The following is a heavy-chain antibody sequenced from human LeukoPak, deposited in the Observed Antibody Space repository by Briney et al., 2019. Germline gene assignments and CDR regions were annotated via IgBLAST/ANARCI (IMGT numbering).Heavy chain of an antibody. Sequence: GGSLRLSCAASGFTFSDYYMSRIRQAPGKGLEGVSYISSSCSVIYYADSVKGRFTISRDNAKNSLYLQMNSLRADDTAVYYCARGGLHRLWFGEFWGQGTLVTVSS. V-gene: IGHV3-11*01. CDR1: GFTFSDYY. CDR3: ARGGLHRLWFGEF. J-gene: IGHJ4*02. CDR2: ISSSCSVI. D-gene: IGHD3-10*01.